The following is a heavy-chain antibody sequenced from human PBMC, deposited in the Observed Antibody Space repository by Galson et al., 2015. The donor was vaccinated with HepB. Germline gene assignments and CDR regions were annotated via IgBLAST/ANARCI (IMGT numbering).Heavy chain of an antibody. D-gene: IGHD4-17*01. V-gene: IGHV3-33*06. CDR3: AKRGDHGVKNHYFDS. CDR1: GFTFSSYG. J-gene: IGHJ4*02. CDR2: IWYDGSNK. Sequence: SLRLSCAASGFTFSSYGMHWVRQAPGKGLEWVAVIWYDGSNKYYADSVKGRFTISRDNSKNTLYLQMNSLRAEDTAVYYCAKRGDHGVKNHYFDSWGQRTLVTVSS.